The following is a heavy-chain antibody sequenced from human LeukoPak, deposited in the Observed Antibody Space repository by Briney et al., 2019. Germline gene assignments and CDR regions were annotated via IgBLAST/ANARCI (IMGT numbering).Heavy chain of an antibody. CDR1: GFDFSSNW. V-gene: IGHV3-74*01. J-gene: IGHJ4*02. D-gene: IGHD3-3*01. CDR2: IKGDGIST. Sequence: GGSLRPSCAASGFDFSSNWMHWVRHAPGQGLVWVSRIKGDGISTNYADSVKGRFTISRDIAKNTLYLQMNSLRAEDTGVYYCAKDHYWSIDYWGRGTLVTVSS. CDR3: AKDHYWSIDY.